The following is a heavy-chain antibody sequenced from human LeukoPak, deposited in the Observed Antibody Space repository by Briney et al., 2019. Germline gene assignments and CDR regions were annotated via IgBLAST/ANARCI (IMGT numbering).Heavy chain of an antibody. CDR1: GGTFNNIV. J-gene: IGHJ6*02. D-gene: IGHD4-17*01. Sequence: GASVKVSCKASGGTFNNIVFHWVRQAPGQGLEWMGWINPNSGGTNYAQKFQGWVTMTRDTSISTAYMELSRLRSDDTAVYYCARGLSTVTIVYYYYGMDVWGQGTTVTVSS. CDR3: ARGLSTVTIVYYYYGMDV. V-gene: IGHV1-2*04. CDR2: INPNSGGT.